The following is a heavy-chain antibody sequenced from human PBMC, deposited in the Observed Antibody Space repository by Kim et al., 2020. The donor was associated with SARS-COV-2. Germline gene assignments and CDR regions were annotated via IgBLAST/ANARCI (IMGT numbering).Heavy chain of an antibody. D-gene: IGHD3-22*01. CDR2: ISGSGGST. Sequence: GGSLRLSCAASGFTFSSYAMSWVRQAPGKGLEWVAAISGSGGSTYYADSVKGRFTISRDNSKNTLYLQMNSLRAEDTAVYYCAKGLINYYDSSGYADYWGQGTLVTVSS. J-gene: IGHJ4*02. CDR1: GFTFSSYA. V-gene: IGHV3-23*01. CDR3: AKGLINYYDSSGYADY.